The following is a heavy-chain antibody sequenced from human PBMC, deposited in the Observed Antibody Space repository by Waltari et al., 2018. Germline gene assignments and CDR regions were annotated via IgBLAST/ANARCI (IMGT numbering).Heavy chain of an antibody. J-gene: IGHJ4*02. D-gene: IGHD5-18*01. V-gene: IGHV3-30*02. Sequence: QVQLVESGGGVVQPGGSLRLSCVASGFTFTNYGMHWVRQAPGKGVEWVTFIRDDGSDKYYADAVKCRFTISRDNSKNTLYLQMNSLRAEDTAVYYCAKDSRGYSYGSYWGQGTLVTVSS. CDR2: IRDDGSDK. CDR3: AKDSRGYSYGSY. CDR1: GFTFTNYG.